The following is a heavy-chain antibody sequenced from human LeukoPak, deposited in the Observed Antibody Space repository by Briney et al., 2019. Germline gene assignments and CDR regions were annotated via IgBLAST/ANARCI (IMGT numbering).Heavy chain of an antibody. CDR1: GYTFTGYY. CDR2: INPNSGGT. D-gene: IGHD1-26*01. J-gene: IGHJ6*02. CDR3: ASEWELLQHYGMDV. V-gene: IGHV1-2*06. Sequence: GASVKVSCKASGYTFTGYYMHWVRQAPGQGLEWMGRINPNSGGTNYAQKFQGRVTMTRDMSISTAYMELSRLRSDDTAVYYCASEWELLQHYGMDVWGQGTTVTVSS.